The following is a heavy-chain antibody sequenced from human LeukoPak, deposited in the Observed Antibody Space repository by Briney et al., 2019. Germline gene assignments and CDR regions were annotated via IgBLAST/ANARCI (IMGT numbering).Heavy chain of an antibody. D-gene: IGHD1-26*01. CDR2: INWNGGST. J-gene: IGHJ4*02. CDR1: GFTFDDYG. V-gene: IGHV3-20*01. Sequence: GALSLSCAASGFTFDDYGMSWVRQAPGKGLEWVSGINWNGGSTGYADSVKGRFTISRDNAKNSLYLQMNSLRAEDTALYHCARGMGATDLTLYFDYWGQGTLVTVSS. CDR3: ARGMGATDLTLYFDY.